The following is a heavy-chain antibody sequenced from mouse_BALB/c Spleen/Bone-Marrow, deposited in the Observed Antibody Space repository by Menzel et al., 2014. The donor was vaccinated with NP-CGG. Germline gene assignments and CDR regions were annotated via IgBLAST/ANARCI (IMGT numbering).Heavy chain of an antibody. D-gene: IGHD2-4*01. CDR1: GFSFSSYS. J-gene: IGHJ2*01. CDR3: SKDGGYDYSYYFDY. Sequence: EVKLVESGGGSVKPGGSLKLSCAASGFSFSSYSMSWVRQTPEKRLEWVATISSGGHDTYYPDSVKGRFTISRDNAKNTLYLQMSSLKSEDTAMYYCSKDGGYDYSYYFDYWGQGTTLTVSS. CDR2: ISSGGHDT. V-gene: IGHV5-6-4*01.